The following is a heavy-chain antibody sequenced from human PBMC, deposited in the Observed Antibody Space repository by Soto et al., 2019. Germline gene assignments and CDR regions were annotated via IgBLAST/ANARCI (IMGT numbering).Heavy chain of an antibody. V-gene: IGHV1-3*01. CDR1: GYTFTTFG. J-gene: IGHJ6*02. CDR2: INAGNGNT. CDR3: ARDLAYYDFWSGYYTRGMDV. D-gene: IGHD3-3*01. Sequence: ASVKVSCKASGYTFTTFGISWVRQAPGQGLEWMGWINAGNGNTKYSRKFQGRVTITRDTSASTAYMELSSLRSEDTAVYYCARDLAYYDFWSGYYTRGMDVWGQGTTVTVSS.